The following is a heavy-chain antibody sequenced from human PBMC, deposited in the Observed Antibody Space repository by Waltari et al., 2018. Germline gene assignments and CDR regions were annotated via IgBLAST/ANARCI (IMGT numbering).Heavy chain of an antibody. Sequence: QVQLVESGGGVVQPGRSLRLSCAASGFTFSSYGMHWVRQAPGKGLEWIGEINHSGSTNYNPSLKSRVTISVDTSKNQFSLKLSSVTAADTAVYYCARRAVTTSQTAYYFDYWGQGTLVTVSS. CDR1: GFTFSSYG. CDR3: ARRAVTTSQTAYYFDY. D-gene: IGHD4-17*01. J-gene: IGHJ4*02. V-gene: IGHV4-34*01. CDR2: INHSGST.